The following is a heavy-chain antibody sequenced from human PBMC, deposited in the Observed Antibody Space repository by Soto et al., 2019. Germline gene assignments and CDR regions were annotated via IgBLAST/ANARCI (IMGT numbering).Heavy chain of an antibody. CDR1: GFTFNNFW. D-gene: IGHD3-3*01. CDR3: TRGVAENTGCLF. J-gene: IGHJ4*02. V-gene: IGHV3-74*01. Sequence: EVQLVASGGGLVQPAGSLRLSCAASGFTFNNFWMHWVRQVPGKGLVWISRINNDGSSRSYADSVKGRFTISIDNAKITLFLQMSILRVEDTAVYYCTRGVAENTGCLFWGQGSLVSVSS. CDR2: INNDGSSR.